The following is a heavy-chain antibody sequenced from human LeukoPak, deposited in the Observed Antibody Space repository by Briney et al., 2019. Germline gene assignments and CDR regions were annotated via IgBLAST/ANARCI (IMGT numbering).Heavy chain of an antibody. CDR1: GGPISSYY. V-gene: IGHV4-59*01. J-gene: IGHJ4*02. D-gene: IGHD6-13*01. Sequence: SETLSLTCTVSGGPISSYYWSWIRQPPGKGLEWIGYIYYSGSTNYNPSLKSRVTISVDTSKNQFSLKLSSVTAADTAVYYCVSSRYSSSWFDYWGQGTLVTVSS. CDR3: VSSRYSSSWFDY. CDR2: IYYSGST.